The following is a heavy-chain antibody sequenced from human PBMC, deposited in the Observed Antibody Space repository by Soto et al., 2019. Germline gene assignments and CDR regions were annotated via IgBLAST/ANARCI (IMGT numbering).Heavy chain of an antibody. Sequence: EVQLLESGGGLVQPGGSLRLSCAASGFTFSSYAMSWVRQAPGKGLEWVSAISGSGGSTYYADSVKGRFTISRDNSKNTLYLQMNSLRAEDTAVYYCAKDYVNYDFWSGYSPFDYWGQGTLVTVSS. CDR2: ISGSGGST. CDR1: GFTFSSYA. D-gene: IGHD3-3*01. J-gene: IGHJ4*02. V-gene: IGHV3-23*01. CDR3: AKDYVNYDFWSGYSPFDY.